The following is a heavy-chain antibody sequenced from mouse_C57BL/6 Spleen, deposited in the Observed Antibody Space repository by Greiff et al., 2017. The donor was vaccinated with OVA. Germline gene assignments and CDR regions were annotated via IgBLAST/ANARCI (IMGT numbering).Heavy chain of an antibody. J-gene: IGHJ4*01. CDR1: GFTFSDYG. Sequence: EVKLMESGGGLVKPGGSLKLSCAASGFTFSDYGMHWVRQAPEKGLEWVAYISSGSSTIYYADTVKGRFTISRDNAKNTLFLQMTSLRSEDTAMYYCARPIEDYAMDYWGQGTSVTVSS. CDR3: ARPIEDYAMDY. V-gene: IGHV5-17*01. CDR2: ISSGSSTI.